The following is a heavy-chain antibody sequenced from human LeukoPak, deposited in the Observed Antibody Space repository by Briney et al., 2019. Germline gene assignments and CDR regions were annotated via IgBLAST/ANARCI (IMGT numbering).Heavy chain of an antibody. CDR1: GFTFSSYG. Sequence: GGSLRLSCAASGFTFSSYGMHWVRQAPGKGLEWVAVISYDGSNKYYADSVKGRFTISRDNSKNTLYLQMNSLRAEDTAVYYCAKTYMGVVTAGFDYWGQGTLVTVSS. CDR3: AKTYMGVVTAGFDY. V-gene: IGHV3-30*18. J-gene: IGHJ4*02. CDR2: ISYDGSNK. D-gene: IGHD2-21*02.